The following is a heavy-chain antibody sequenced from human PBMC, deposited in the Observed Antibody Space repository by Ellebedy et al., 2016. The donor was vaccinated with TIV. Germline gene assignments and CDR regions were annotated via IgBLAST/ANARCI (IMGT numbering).Heavy chain of an antibody. CDR1: GLTFNIYA. CDR3: ASTYSSEWSPNDAFDI. J-gene: IGHJ3*02. CDR2: IYYSGST. V-gene: IGHV4-59*01. D-gene: IGHD6-19*01. Sequence: ESLKISCVASGLTFNIYAMTWVRQSPGRGLEWIGYIYYSGSTNYNPSLKSRVTISVDKSKNQFSLKLSSVTAADTAVYYCASTYSSEWSPNDAFDIWGQGTMVTVSS.